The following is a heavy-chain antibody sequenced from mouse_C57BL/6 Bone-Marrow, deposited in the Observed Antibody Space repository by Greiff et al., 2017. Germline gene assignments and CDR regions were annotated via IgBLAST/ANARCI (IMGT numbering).Heavy chain of an antibody. CDR2: INPSSGYT. J-gene: IGHJ1*03. Sequence: QVQLQQSGAELARPGASVKMSCKASGYTFTSYTMHWVKQRPGQGLEWIGYINPSSGYTKYNQKFKDKATLTADKSSSTAYMQLSSLTSEDSAVYYCARGVGLRYCDVWGTGTTVTVSS. CDR3: ARGVGLRYCDV. V-gene: IGHV1-4*01. D-gene: IGHD4-1*01. CDR1: GYTFTSYT.